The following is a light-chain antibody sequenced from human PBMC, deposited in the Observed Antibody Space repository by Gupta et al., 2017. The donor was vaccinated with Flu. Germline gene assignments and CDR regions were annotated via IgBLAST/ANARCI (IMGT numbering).Light chain of an antibody. CDR2: EVS. CDR3: MRGKHPWT. J-gene: IGKJ2*02. V-gene: IGKV2-30*01. Sequence: PVTLGQPASISCRSSQSLVYKNGITYLNWFQQRPGQSPRRLIYEVSKRDYGVPDRFSGSESGTDFTLKSSRGEAEDVGVYYGMRGKHPWTFGQGTRLEI. CDR1: QSLVYKNGITY.